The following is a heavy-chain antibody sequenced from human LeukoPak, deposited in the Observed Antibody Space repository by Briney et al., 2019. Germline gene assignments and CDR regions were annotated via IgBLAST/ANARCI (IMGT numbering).Heavy chain of an antibody. CDR3: ARAHRGWSGYYSLGDAFDI. J-gene: IGHJ3*02. CDR2: IYYSGST. V-gene: IGHV4-39*07. CDR1: GGSISSSSYY. D-gene: IGHD3-3*01. Sequence: SETLSLTCTVSGGSISSSSYYWGWIRQPPGKGLEWIGSIYYSGSTYYNPSLKSRVTISVDTSKNQFSLKLSSVTAADTAVYYCARAHRGWSGYYSLGDAFDIWGQGTMVTVSS.